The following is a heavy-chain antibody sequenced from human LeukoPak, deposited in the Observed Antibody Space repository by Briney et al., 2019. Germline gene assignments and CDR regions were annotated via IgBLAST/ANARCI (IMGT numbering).Heavy chain of an antibody. CDR2: IDPSDSYT. CDR1: GYRFTSYW. J-gene: IGHJ5*02. D-gene: IGHD1-7*01. CDR3: AQSRITGTTDWFDP. V-gene: IGHV5-10-1*01. Sequence: GGSLQISCKGSGYRFTSYWISWVRRMPGKGLEWMGRIDPSDSYTNYSPSFQGHVTISADKSISTAYLQWSSLKASDNAMYYCAQSRITGTTDWFDPWGQGTLVTVSS.